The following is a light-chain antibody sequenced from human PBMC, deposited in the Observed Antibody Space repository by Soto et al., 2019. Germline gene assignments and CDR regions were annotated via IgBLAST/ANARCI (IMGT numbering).Light chain of an antibody. Sequence: DIQMTQSPSSLSASVGDRVTITCRASQGISTYLNWYQQKPGKAPNLLIYDASTVQRGVPSRFSGSGSDTDFTLTISSIEPEDFSTYFCQQTYSYPRTFGQGTKVDIK. J-gene: IGKJ1*01. CDR2: DAS. CDR1: QGISTY. V-gene: IGKV1-39*01. CDR3: QQTYSYPRT.